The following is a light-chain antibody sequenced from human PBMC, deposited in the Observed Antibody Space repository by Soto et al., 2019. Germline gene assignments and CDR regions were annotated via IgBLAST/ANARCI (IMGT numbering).Light chain of an antibody. V-gene: IGKV3-20*01. J-gene: IGKJ1*01. CDR1: QSVSSSF. Sequence: EIVLTQSPGTLSLSPGERATLSCRASQSVSSSFLAWYQQKPGQAPRLLIYGASSRATGIPARFSGSGSGTYFTLTISSLEPEDFAVYYCQQYDSSPWTFGQGTKVEIK. CDR2: GAS. CDR3: QQYDSSPWT.